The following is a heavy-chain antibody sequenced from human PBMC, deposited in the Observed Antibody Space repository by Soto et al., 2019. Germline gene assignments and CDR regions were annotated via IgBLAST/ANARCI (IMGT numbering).Heavy chain of an antibody. D-gene: IGHD1-26*01. J-gene: IGHJ5*02. V-gene: IGHV4-59*01. CDR1: GGSISSYY. Sequence: QVQLQESGPGLVKPSETLSLTCTVSGGSISSYYWSWIRQPPGKGLEWIGYIYYSGSTNYNPSLKSRVTISVDTSKNQFSLKLSSVTAADTAVYYCARETIIVGATNWFDPWGQGTLVTVSS. CDR2: IYYSGST. CDR3: ARETIIVGATNWFDP.